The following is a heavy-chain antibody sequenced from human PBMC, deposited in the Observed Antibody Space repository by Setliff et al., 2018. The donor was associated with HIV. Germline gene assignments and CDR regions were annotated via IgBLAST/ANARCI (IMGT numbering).Heavy chain of an antibody. CDR2: IIPIFGSA. Sequence: SVKVSCKASGGTFSSYAISWVRQAPGQGLEWMGGIIPIFGSANYAQKSQGRVTITRDEFTNTGYMELSSLRSEDTAVYYCATATGYHDSGSLQNWGQGTLVTVSS. J-gene: IGHJ4*02. CDR3: ATATGYHDSGSLQN. V-gene: IGHV1-69*13. D-gene: IGHD3-10*01. CDR1: GGTFSSYA.